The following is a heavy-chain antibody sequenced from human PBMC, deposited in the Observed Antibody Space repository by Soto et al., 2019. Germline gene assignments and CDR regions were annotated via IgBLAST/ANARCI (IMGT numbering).Heavy chain of an antibody. D-gene: IGHD1-26*01. V-gene: IGHV1-18*01. CDR1: GYTLSSNG. CDR3: ARDLGGQIVDY. CDR2: ISGYNGNT. J-gene: IGHJ4*02. Sequence: ASGKVSWKASGYTLSSNGISWGRQAPGQGLEWMGWISGYNGNTKYAQKLQGRVTMTTDTSTSTAYMELRSLRSDDTAVYYCARDLGGQIVDYWGQGTLVTVSS.